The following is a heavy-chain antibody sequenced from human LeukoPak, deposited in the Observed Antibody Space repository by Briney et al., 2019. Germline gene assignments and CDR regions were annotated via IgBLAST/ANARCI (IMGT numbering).Heavy chain of an antibody. CDR2: IYHSGST. Sequence: KSSETLSLTCAVSGGSISSSNWWSWVRQPPGKGLEWIGEIYHSGSTNYNPSLKSQVTISVDKSKNQFSLKLSSVTAADTAVYYCARSKGGSGSYVMADWGQGTLVTVSS. CDR3: ARSKGGSGSYVMAD. CDR1: GGSISSSNW. D-gene: IGHD3-10*01. J-gene: IGHJ4*02. V-gene: IGHV4-4*02.